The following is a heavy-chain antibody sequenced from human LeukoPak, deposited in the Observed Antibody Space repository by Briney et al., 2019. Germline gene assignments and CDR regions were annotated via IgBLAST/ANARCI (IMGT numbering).Heavy chain of an antibody. CDR1: GGSISSGGYS. Sequence: SETLSLTCAVSGGSISSGGYSWRWIRQPPGKGLEWIGYIYHSGSTYYNPSLKSRVTISVDRSKNQFSLKLSSVTAADTAVYYCARFRDGYNSGFDYWGQGTLVTVSS. V-gene: IGHV4-30-2*01. D-gene: IGHD5-24*01. CDR3: ARFRDGYNSGFDY. J-gene: IGHJ4*02. CDR2: IYHSGST.